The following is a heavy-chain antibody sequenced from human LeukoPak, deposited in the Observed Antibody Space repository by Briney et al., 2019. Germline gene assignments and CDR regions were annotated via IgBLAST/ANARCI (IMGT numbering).Heavy chain of an antibody. Sequence: PGGSLRLSCAVSGFTFRGYGIHWVRQAPGKGLEWVAVISYDGSNKYYADSVKGRFTISRDNSKNTLYLQMNSLRAEDTAVYYCARGGRYDSSGYLHYFDYWGQGTLVTVSS. CDR2: ISYDGSNK. D-gene: IGHD3-22*01. J-gene: IGHJ4*02. CDR1: GFTFRGYG. CDR3: ARGGRYDSSGYLHYFDY. V-gene: IGHV3-30*03.